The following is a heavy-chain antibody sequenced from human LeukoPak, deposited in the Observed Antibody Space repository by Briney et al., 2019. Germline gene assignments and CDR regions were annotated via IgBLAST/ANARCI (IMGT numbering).Heavy chain of an antibody. V-gene: IGHV3-23*01. Sequence: RGSLRLSCAASGFTFSSYAMNWVRQARGKVLEWVSAISTRGGTTYYADSVKGRFTISRDDSKNTLYLQMNSLRVEDTAVYYCAKDRWVGATISHYFDYWGQGTLVTVSS. CDR2: ISTRGGTT. CDR3: AKDRWVGATISHYFDY. CDR1: GFTFSSYA. D-gene: IGHD1-26*01. J-gene: IGHJ4*02.